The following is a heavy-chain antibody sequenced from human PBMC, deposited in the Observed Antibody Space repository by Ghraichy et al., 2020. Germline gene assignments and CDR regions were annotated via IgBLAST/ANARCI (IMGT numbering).Heavy chain of an antibody. CDR2: VYFNGST. CDR3: AGYRSGWYGVFDY. D-gene: IGHD6-19*01. V-gene: IGHV4-59*01. J-gene: IGHJ4*02. Sequence: SETLSLTCSVSGGSMSSSFWGWIRQPPGKGLEWIGYVYFNGSTKYSPSLKSRVTISVDTSKNQFSLKLSSVTAADTAGYFCAGYRSGWYGVFDYWGQGALVTVSS. CDR1: GGSMSSSF.